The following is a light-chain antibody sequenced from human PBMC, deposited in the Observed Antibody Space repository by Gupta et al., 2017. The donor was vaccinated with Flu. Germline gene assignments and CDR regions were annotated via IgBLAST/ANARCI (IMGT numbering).Light chain of an antibody. Sequence: DIQMTQSPSTLSASVGDTVTITCRASQSINTWLAWYQQKPGKAPKLLIHKASSLESGVPSRFSGSGSGTEFTLTISSLQPDDFATYYCQQYDSYSLTFGGGTNVEVK. CDR1: QSINTW. J-gene: IGKJ4*01. V-gene: IGKV1-5*03. CDR3: QQYDSYSLT. CDR2: KAS.